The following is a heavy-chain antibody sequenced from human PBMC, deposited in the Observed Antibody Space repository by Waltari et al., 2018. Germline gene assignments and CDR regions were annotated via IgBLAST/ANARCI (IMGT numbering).Heavy chain of an antibody. J-gene: IGHJ4*02. V-gene: IGHV3-74*03. Sequence: EVRLVESGGGLVQPGGSLRLSCAASGFTFTNYWIHWVRHAPGKGLVWVAYVNNEGTHTAYVDAVKRRFTASRDNAKNTLYLQMNSLRVEDTAVYYCSRGGLAGATPDYWGQGTLVTVSS. D-gene: IGHD1-26*01. CDR1: GFTFTNYW. CDR2: VNNEGTHT. CDR3: SRGGLAGATPDY.